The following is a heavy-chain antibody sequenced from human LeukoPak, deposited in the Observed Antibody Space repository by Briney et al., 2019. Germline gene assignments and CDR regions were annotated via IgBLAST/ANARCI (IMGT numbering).Heavy chain of an antibody. CDR1: GGSISSYY. CDR3: ARSTLMVAGPNYFDY. V-gene: IGHV4-59*08. Sequence: PSETLSLTCTVSGGSISSYYWSWIRQPPGKGLEWIGYIYYSGSTNYNPSLKSRVTISVDTSKNQFSLKLSSVTAADTAVYYCARSTLMVAGPNYFDYWGQGTLVTVSS. J-gene: IGHJ4*02. D-gene: IGHD6-19*01. CDR2: IYYSGST.